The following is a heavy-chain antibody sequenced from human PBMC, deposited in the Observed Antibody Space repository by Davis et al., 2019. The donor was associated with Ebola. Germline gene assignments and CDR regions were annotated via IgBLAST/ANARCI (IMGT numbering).Heavy chain of an antibody. CDR1: AFSFGIYG. V-gene: IGHV3-23*01. CDR3: AREGYDYASSAYSA. Sequence: GESLKISCEAFAFSFGIYGMHWVRQAPGKGLEWVSGITGTGGSAFYADSVKGRFSISRDNSKNTVFLQMSSLRADDTAVYYCAREGYDYASSAYSAWGQGTLVTVSS. D-gene: IGHD3-22*01. CDR2: ITGTGGSA. J-gene: IGHJ5*02.